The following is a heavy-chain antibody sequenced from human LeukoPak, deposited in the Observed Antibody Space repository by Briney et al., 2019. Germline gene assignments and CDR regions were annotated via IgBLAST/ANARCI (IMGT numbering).Heavy chain of an antibody. CDR3: ARGGLRGFDP. V-gene: IGHV4-4*07. D-gene: IGHD5-12*01. CDR2: IYTTGST. Sequence: SETLSLTCTVSGGSISSYFCTWIRQPAGKGLEWIGRIYTTGSTNYNPSLKSRVTMSVDTSKNQFSLKLSFVTAADTAVYYCARGGLRGFDPWGQGTLVTVS. J-gene: IGHJ5*02. CDR1: GGSISSYF.